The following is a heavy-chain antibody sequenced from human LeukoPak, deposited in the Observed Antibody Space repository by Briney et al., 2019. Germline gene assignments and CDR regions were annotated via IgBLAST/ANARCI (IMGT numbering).Heavy chain of an antibody. CDR2: IYSCGST. V-gene: IGHV3-66*01. CDR3: VRGVPKTSYYYYYMDV. Sequence: GGSLRLSCAASGFTVSSNYMSWVRQAPGKGLEWVSVIYSCGSTYYADSVKGRFTISRDNAKSSLHLQMNSLRAEDTAVYYCVRGVPKTSYYYYYMDVWGKGTTVTVSS. J-gene: IGHJ6*03. D-gene: IGHD4-11*01. CDR1: GFTVSSNY.